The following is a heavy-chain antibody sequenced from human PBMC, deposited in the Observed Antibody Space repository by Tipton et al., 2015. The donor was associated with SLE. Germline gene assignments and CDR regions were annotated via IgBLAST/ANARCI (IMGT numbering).Heavy chain of an antibody. Sequence: TLSLTCAVSGGSINSYNWWTWLRQRPGKGLEWIGYVYYSGNTLYNPSLRSRVTMSLDTSKNQFSLKLRSLTAADSAMYFCARMDYSQFQLLYFESWGQGILVTVSS. J-gene: IGHJ4*02. D-gene: IGHD4-11*01. CDR3: ARMDYSQFQLLYFES. CDR2: VYYSGNT. CDR1: GGSINSYNW. V-gene: IGHV4-28*01.